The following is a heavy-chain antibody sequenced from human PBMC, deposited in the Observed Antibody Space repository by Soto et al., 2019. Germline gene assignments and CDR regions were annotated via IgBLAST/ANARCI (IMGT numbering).Heavy chain of an antibody. J-gene: IGHJ6*02. CDR2: ISGSGGST. CDR1: GFTFSSYA. CDR3: AKVRAVASRDRLLGANGMDV. V-gene: IGHV3-23*01. D-gene: IGHD1-26*01. Sequence: GGSLRLSCVASGFTFSSYAMSWVRQAPGKGLEWVSAISGSGGSTYYADSVKGRFTISRDNSKNTLYLQMNSLRAEDTAVYYCAKVRAVASRDRLLGANGMDVWGQGTTVTVSS.